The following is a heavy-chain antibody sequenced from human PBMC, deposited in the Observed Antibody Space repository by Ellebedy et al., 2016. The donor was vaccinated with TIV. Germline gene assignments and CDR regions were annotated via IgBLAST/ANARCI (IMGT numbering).Heavy chain of an antibody. Sequence: GESLKISCVASGFTFSNAWMSWVRQAPGKGLEWVGRIKSKTDGGTTDYAAPVKGRFTISRDDSKNTLYLQMNSLKTEDTAVYYCTKGYNGFDPWGQGTLVTVSS. CDR2: IKSKTDGGTT. J-gene: IGHJ5*02. CDR3: TKGYNGFDP. D-gene: IGHD5-12*01. V-gene: IGHV3-15*01. CDR1: GFTFSNAW.